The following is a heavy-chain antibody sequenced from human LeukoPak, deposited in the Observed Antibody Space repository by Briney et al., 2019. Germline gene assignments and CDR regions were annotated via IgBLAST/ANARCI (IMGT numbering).Heavy chain of an antibody. J-gene: IGHJ4*02. V-gene: IGHV1-69*05. D-gene: IGHD3-22*01. CDR3: ARDASAYYYDSSGYRFDY. CDR2: IIPTFGTA. CDR1: GGTFSSYA. Sequence: SVKVSCKASGGTFSSYAISWVRQAPGQGLEWMGRIIPTFGTANYAQKFQGGVTITTDESTSTAYMELSSLRSEDTAVYYCARDASAYYYDSSGYRFDYWGQGTLVTVSS.